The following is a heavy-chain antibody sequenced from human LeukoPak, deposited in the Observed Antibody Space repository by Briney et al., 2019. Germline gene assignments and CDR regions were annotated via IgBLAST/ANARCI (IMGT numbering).Heavy chain of an antibody. CDR3: ANSLSVSSTYYYNGMDV. D-gene: IGHD6-13*01. CDR2: INHSGST. Sequence: SETLSLTCAVYGGSFSGYYWSWIRQPPGKGLEWIGEINHSGSTNYNPSLKSRVTISVDTSKNQFSLKLSSVTAAATAVYSLANSLSVSSTYYYNGMDVWGQGTTVTVSS. J-gene: IGHJ6*02. V-gene: IGHV4-34*01. CDR1: GGSFSGYY.